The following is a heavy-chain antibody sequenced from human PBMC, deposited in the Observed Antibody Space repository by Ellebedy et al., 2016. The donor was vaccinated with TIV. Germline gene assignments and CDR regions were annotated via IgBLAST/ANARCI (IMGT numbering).Heavy chain of an antibody. V-gene: IGHV3-21*01. CDR1: GFTSSSYT. J-gene: IGHJ4*02. D-gene: IGHD6-19*01. CDR3: ARDLDKSSGWYGGAAY. CDR2: ITGSSSYM. Sequence: PGGSLRLSCAASGFTSSSYTINCVLQAPGQGLEWVSSITGSSSYMFYADSVKGRFTIPRDNAKNSLYLQLDSLRAEDTAVYYCARDLDKSSGWYGGAAYWGQGTLVTVSS.